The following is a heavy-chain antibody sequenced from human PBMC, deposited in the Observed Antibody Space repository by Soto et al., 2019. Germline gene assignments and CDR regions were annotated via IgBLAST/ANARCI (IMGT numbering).Heavy chain of an antibody. D-gene: IGHD6-13*01. Sequence: GGSLRLSCAASGFTFSNYGMHWVRQAPGKGLEWVAVIWNDGNGYYYANSVKGRFTISRDNSKNTLYLQMSSLRVEDTAVYYCARRQISPPTRGAASARGGMDVWGQGTTVTVSS. CDR1: GFTFSNYG. CDR2: IWNDGNGY. V-gene: IGHV3-33*01. J-gene: IGHJ6*02. CDR3: ARRQISPPTRGAASARGGMDV.